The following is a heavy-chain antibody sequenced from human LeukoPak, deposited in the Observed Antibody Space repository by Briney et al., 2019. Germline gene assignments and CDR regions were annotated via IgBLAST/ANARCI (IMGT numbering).Heavy chain of an antibody. CDR3: ARDLITMVRGVRLALALGPFGY. J-gene: IGHJ4*02. V-gene: IGHV1-2*02. D-gene: IGHD3-10*01. CDR2: INPNSGGT. Sequence: ASVKVSCKASGYTFTGYYMHWVRQAPGQGLEWMGWINPNSGGTNYAQKFQGRVTMTRDTSISTAYMELSRLRSDDTAVYYCARDLITMVRGVRLALALGPFGYWGQGTLVTVSS. CDR1: GYTFTGYY.